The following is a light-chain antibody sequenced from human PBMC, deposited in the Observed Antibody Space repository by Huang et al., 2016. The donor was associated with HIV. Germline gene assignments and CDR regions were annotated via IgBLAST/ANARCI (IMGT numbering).Light chain of an antibody. CDR1: QAVSSDY. CDR3: QQYGNSASYT. J-gene: IGKJ2*01. CDR2: GAS. Sequence: EVVLTQSPGTLSLSPGEGATLSCRASQAVSSDYFGWYQHKPGQDPRLLIYGASSRAAGIPDRFSGSGSGTDFTLTISRVEPEDFAVYYCQQYGNSASYTFGQGTKLEIK. V-gene: IGKV3-20*01.